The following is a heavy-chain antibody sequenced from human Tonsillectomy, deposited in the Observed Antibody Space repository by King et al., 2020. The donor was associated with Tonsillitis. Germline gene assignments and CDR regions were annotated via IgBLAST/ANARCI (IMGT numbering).Heavy chain of an antibody. Sequence: HVQLVESGGGVVQPGRSLRLSCAASGFTFRTYPLHWVRQAPRKGLEWVAVISFDGSKKYYADSVKGRFTISRDKSNNTLYLQMNNLRPEDTALYYCARGRQAAIGGSDFWGQGTLVTVSS. CDR3: ARGRQAAIGGSDF. J-gene: IGHJ4*02. D-gene: IGHD2-2*02. V-gene: IGHV3-30*01. CDR2: ISFDGSKK. CDR1: GFTFRTYP.